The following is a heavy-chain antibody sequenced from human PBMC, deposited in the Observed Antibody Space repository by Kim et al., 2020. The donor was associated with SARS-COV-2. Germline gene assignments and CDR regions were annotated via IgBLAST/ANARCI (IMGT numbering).Heavy chain of an antibody. V-gene: IGHV3-48*02. Sequence: GGSLRLSCAASGFTFSSYSMNWVRQAPGKGLEWVSYISSSSSTIYYADSVKGRFTISRDNAKNSLYLQMNSLRDEDTAVYYCAREPMGWELPIRRGYFDYWGQGTLVTVSS. CDR1: GFTFSSYS. CDR2: ISSSSSTI. J-gene: IGHJ4*02. D-gene: IGHD1-26*01. CDR3: AREPMGWELPIRRGYFDY.